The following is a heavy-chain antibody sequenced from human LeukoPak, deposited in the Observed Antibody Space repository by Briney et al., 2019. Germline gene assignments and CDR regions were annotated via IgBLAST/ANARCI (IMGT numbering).Heavy chain of an antibody. CDR1: GFTFSTYW. CDR2: ISSDGSIT. V-gene: IGHV3-74*01. J-gene: IGHJ4*02. Sequence: PGGSLRLSCAASGFTFSTYWMHWVRQAPGKGLVWVSRISSDGSITSYADSVKGRFTISRDNAKNTLYLQMNSPRAEDTAVYYCARESYGSGSYGYWGQGTLVTVSS. D-gene: IGHD3-10*01. CDR3: ARESYGSGSYGY.